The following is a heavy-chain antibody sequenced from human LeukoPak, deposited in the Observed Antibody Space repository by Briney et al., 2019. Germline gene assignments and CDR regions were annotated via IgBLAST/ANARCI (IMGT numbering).Heavy chain of an antibody. V-gene: IGHV1-2*02. CDR2: INPNSGGT. D-gene: IGHD1-26*01. CDR3: ARTSGSYGPYFDY. Sequence: ASVKVSCKASVYTFTNFYIHWVRQAPGQGLEWMGWINPNSGGTNYAQKFQGRVTMTRDTSISTAYMELSRLRSDDTAVYYCARTSGSYGPYFDYWGQGTLVTVSS. CDR1: VYTFTNFY. J-gene: IGHJ4*02.